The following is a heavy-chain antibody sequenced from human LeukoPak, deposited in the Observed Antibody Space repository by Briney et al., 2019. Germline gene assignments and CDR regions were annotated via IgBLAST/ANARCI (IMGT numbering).Heavy chain of an antibody. CDR2: FDPEDGET. D-gene: IGHD3-22*01. J-gene: IGHJ4*02. V-gene: IGHV1-24*01. CDR3: ATHYDSSGYPFDY. CDR1: GYTLTELS. Sequence: ASVKVSCKVSGYTLTELSMHSGRQAPGKGLERRGGFDPEDGETIYAQKLQGRVTMTEDTSTDTAYMELSSLRSEDTAVYYCATHYDSSGYPFDYWGQGTLVTVSS.